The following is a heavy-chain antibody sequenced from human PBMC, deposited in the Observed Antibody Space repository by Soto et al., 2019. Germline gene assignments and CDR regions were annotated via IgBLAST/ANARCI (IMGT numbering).Heavy chain of an antibody. J-gene: IGHJ5*02. CDR1: GFTFSNYW. D-gene: IGHD2-21*01. CDR3: ASARHIGP. CDR2: IKQDGSES. V-gene: IGHV3-7*01. Sequence: GWSLRLSCAASGFTFSNYWMSWVRQAPGKGLEWVANIKQDGSESNYADSVKGRFTISRDNAENSLYLQMTSLRAEDTAVYYCASARHIGPWGQGTLVTVSS.